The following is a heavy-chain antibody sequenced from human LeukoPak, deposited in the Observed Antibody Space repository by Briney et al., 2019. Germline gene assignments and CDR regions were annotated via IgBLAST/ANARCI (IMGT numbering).Heavy chain of an antibody. CDR2: INHSGST. V-gene: IGHV4-38-2*02. J-gene: IGHJ4*02. D-gene: IGHD3-22*01. CDR3: ARCSRRYYYDSSGSLDD. CDR1: GYSISSGYY. Sequence: PSETLSLTCTVSGYSISSGYYWGWIRQPPGKGLEWIGEINHSGSTNYNPSLKSRVTISVDTSKNQFSLKLSSVTAADTAVYYCARCSRRYYYDSSGSLDDWGQGTLVTVSS.